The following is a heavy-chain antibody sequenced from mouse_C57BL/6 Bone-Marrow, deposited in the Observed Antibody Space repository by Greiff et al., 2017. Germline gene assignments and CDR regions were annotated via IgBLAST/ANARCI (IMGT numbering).Heavy chain of an antibody. D-gene: IGHD1-1*01. CDR2: IYPGSGST. V-gene: IGHV1-55*01. Sequence: VQLQQPGAELVKPGASVKMSCKASGYTFTSYWITWVKQRPGQGLEWIGDIYPGSGSTNYNEKFKSKATLTVDTSSSTAYMQLSSLTSEDSAVSFCARGGIYYSGPGGYSGEESLVTVSA. J-gene: IGHJ3*01. CDR1: GYTFTSYW. CDR3: ARGGIYYSGPGGY.